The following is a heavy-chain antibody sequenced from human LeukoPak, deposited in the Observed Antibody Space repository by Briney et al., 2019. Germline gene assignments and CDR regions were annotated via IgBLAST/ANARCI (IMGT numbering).Heavy chain of an antibody. CDR1: GFTFSDYY. Sequence: GGSLRLSCAASGFTFSDYYMSWIRQAPGKGLEWVSYISSSGSTIYYADSVKGRFTISRDNAKNSLYLQMNSLRAEDTAVYYCARVGSLSDTAMAFDYWGQGTLVTVSS. V-gene: IGHV3-11*01. CDR3: ARVGSLSDTAMAFDY. J-gene: IGHJ4*02. CDR2: ISSSGSTI. D-gene: IGHD5-18*01.